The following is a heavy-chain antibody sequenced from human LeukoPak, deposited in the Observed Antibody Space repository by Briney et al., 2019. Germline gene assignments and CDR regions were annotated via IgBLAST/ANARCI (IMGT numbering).Heavy chain of an antibody. CDR3: AKDGAGEAAAAGDY. V-gene: IGHV3-30*18. D-gene: IGHD6-13*01. CDR2: ISYDGSNK. CDR1: GFTFSSYG. Sequence: GRSLRLSCAASGFTFSSYGMHWVRQAPGKGLEWVAVISYDGSNKYYADSVKGRFTISRDNSKNTLYLQINSLRAEDTAVYYCAKDGAGEAAAAGDYWGQGTLVTVSS. J-gene: IGHJ4*02.